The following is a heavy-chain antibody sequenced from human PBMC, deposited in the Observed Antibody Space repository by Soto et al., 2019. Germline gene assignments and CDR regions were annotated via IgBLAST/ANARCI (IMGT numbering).Heavy chain of an antibody. CDR1: GDSVSSGDYY. Sequence: QVQLQESGPGLVRPWETLSLTCSASGDSVSSGDYYWSWIRQPPGKGLEWIGHVYFSGSTNYIPSLKSRLTMSVDTAKNQFSLKLNSVTAADTAVYYCARIPVDTYMIYWSDPWGQGTQVTVSS. V-gene: IGHV4-61*08. D-gene: IGHD3-16*01. CDR3: ARIPVDTYMIYWSDP. CDR2: VYFSGST. J-gene: IGHJ5*02.